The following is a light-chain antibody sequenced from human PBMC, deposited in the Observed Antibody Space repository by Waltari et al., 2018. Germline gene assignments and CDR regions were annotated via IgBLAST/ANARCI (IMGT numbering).Light chain of an antibody. J-gene: IGKJ3*01. CDR3: QQYNKWPPVT. CDR2: GAS. Sequence: ELVMTQSPVTLSVSPGDRATLSCRASQSVSTNVAWYQQKPGQVPRVLIYGASSRATGIPARFSGSGSGTDFTLTISSLQSEDAAIYYCQQYNKWPPVTFGPGTKVDLK. CDR1: QSVSTN. V-gene: IGKV3-15*01.